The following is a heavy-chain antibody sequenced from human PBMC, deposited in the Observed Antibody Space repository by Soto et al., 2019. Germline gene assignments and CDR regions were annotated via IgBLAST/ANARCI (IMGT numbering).Heavy chain of an antibody. CDR2: ISYDGSNK. D-gene: IGHD2-8*01. CDR3: AKGGSIANEKPGNYYYYGMDV. CDR1: GFTFSSYG. Sequence: QVQLVESGGGVVQPGRSLRLSCAASGFTFSSYGMHWVRQAPGKGLEWVTVISYDGSNKYYADSVKGRFTISRDNSKNXLXLXXNSLRAEDTAVYYCAKGGSIANEKPGNYYYYGMDVWGQGTTVTVSS. V-gene: IGHV3-30*18. J-gene: IGHJ6*02.